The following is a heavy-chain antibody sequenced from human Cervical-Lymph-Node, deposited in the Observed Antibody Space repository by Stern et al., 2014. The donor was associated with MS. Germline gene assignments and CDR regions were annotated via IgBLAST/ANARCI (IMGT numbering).Heavy chain of an antibody. Sequence: QVQLVQSGAEVKKPGASLIVSCKASGYTFTSYNIHWVRQAPGQGLEWMGVIDPSGGSTNYAQWFQGRLTMTRDTSTSTVYMELSSLRSDDTAVYYCGRTFFDSFGYRANDHWGQGTLVTVSS. CDR1: GYTFTSYN. V-gene: IGHV1-46*01. J-gene: IGHJ4*02. CDR3: GRTFFDSFGYRANDH. CDR2: IDPSGGST. D-gene: IGHD3-22*01.